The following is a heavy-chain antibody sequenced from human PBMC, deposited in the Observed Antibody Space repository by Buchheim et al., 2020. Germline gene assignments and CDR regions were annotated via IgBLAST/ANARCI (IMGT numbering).Heavy chain of an antibody. Sequence: QVQLQESGPGLVKPSGTLSLTCAVSGGSISSSNWWSWVRQPPGKGLEWIGEISHSGSTHYNPSLKSRVIMSLDKAKNQFPLKLTSVTAADTAVYYCARAIGQRYMDVWGKGTT. CDR1: GGSISSSNW. V-gene: IGHV4-4*02. CDR2: ISHSGST. J-gene: IGHJ6*03. CDR3: ARAIGQRYMDV. D-gene: IGHD3-22*01.